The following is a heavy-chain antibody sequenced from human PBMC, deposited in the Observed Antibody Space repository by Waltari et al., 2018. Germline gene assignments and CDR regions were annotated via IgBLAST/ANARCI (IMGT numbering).Heavy chain of an antibody. CDR2: INHSGST. CDR3: ARFRITIFGVVIIAGYFDY. CDR1: GGSFSGYY. V-gene: IGHV4-34*01. J-gene: IGHJ4*02. D-gene: IGHD3-3*01. Sequence: QVQLQQWGAGLLKPSETLSLTCAVYGGSFSGYYWGWIRQPPGKGLEWIGEINHSGSTNYNPSLKSRVTISVDTSKNQFSLKLSSVTAADTAVYYCARFRITIFGVVIIAGYFDYWGQGTLVTVSS.